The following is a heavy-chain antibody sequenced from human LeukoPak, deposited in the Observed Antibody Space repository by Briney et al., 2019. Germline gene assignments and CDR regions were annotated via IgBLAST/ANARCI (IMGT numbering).Heavy chain of an antibody. CDR1: GFTFSSYG. Sequence: GGSLRLSCAASGFTFSSYGMSWVRQAPGKGLEWVSAISGSGGSTYYADSVKGRFTISRDNSKNTLYLQMNSLRAEDTAVYYCAKRGDSSGYYYPYWGQGTLVTVSS. V-gene: IGHV3-23*01. CDR3: AKRGDSSGYYYPY. D-gene: IGHD3-22*01. J-gene: IGHJ4*02. CDR2: ISGSGGST.